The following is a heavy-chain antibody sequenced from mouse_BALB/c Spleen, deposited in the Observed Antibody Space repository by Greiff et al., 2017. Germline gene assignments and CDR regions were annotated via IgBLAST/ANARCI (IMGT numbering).Heavy chain of an antibody. Sequence: DVKLVESGGGLVKPGGSLKLSCAASGFTFSDYYMYWVRQTPEKRLEWVATISDGGSYTYYPDSVKGRFTISRDNAKNNLYLQMSSLKSEDTAMYYCAREYGKGAMDYWGQGTSVTVSS. CDR2: ISDGGSYT. D-gene: IGHD2-10*02. CDR1: GFTFSDYY. V-gene: IGHV5-4*02. J-gene: IGHJ4*01. CDR3: AREYGKGAMDY.